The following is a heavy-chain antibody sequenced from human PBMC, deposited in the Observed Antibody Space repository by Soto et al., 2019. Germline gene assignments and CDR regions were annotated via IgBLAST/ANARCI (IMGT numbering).Heavy chain of an antibody. Sequence: SETLSLTRTVSGGSLRHCCYLWGWIRQPPGKGLEWIGSIYYSGSTYYNPSLKSRVTISVDTSKNQFSLKLSSVTAADTAVHYCARRRYSYGYDYWGQGTLVTVSS. V-gene: IGHV4-39*01. D-gene: IGHD5-18*01. CDR3: ARRRYSYGYDY. CDR2: IYYSGST. J-gene: IGHJ4*02. CDR1: GGSLRHCCYL.